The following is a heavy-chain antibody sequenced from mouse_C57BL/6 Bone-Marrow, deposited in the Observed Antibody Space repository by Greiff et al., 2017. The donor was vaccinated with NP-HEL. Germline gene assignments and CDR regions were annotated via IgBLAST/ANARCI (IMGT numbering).Heavy chain of an antibody. CDR3: AREPPTMITTRAMDY. CDR1: GFTFSSYG. Sequence: EVQLVESGGDLVKPGGSLKLSCAASGFTFSSYGMSWVRQTPDKRLEWVATISSGGSYTYYPDSVKGRFTISRDNAKNTLYLQMSSLKSEDTAMYYCAREPPTMITTRAMDYWGQGTSVTVSS. J-gene: IGHJ4*01. V-gene: IGHV5-6*01. CDR2: ISSGGSYT. D-gene: IGHD2-4*01.